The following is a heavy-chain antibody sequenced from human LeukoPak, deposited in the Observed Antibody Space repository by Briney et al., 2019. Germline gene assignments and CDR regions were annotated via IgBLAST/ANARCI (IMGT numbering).Heavy chain of an antibody. CDR2: ISYDGSNK. CDR3: ATLDILTGYYAFDY. D-gene: IGHD3-9*01. V-gene: IGHV3-30*03. CDR1: GFTFSSYG. Sequence: PGGSLRLSCAASGFTFSSYGMHWVRQAPGKGLEWVAVISYDGSNKYYADSVKGRFTISRDNSKNTLYLQMNSLRAEDTAVYYCATLDILTGYYAFDYWGQGTLVTVSS. J-gene: IGHJ4*02.